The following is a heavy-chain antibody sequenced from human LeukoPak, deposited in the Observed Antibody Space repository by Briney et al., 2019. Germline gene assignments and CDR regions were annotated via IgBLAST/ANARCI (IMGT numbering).Heavy chain of an antibody. J-gene: IGHJ3*02. CDR2: LIPIYGSA. Sequence: SVKVSCKASGGGFTFTSHAISWVRQAPGQGLEWMGGLIPIYGSANYAHKFQGRVTITSDESTRTVYMELSSLRPEDSAVYYCAGFFYDNSGDAFDIWGQGTMVTVSS. CDR3: AGFFYDNSGDAFDI. V-gene: IGHV1-69*13. D-gene: IGHD3-22*01. CDR1: GGGFTFTSHA.